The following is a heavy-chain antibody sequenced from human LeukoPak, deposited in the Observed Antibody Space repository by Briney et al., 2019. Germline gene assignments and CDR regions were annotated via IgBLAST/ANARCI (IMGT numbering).Heavy chain of an antibody. CDR3: ARDRHYYDSSGYPNWFDP. CDR1: GFTFSSYG. D-gene: IGHD3-22*01. Sequence: GGSLRLSCAASGFTFSSYGMHWVRQAPGKGLEWVAVISYDGSNKYYADSVKGRFTISRDNAKNSLYLQMNSLRAEDTAVYYCARDRHYYDSSGYPNWFDPWGQGTLVTVSS. CDR2: ISYDGSNK. J-gene: IGHJ5*02. V-gene: IGHV3-30*03.